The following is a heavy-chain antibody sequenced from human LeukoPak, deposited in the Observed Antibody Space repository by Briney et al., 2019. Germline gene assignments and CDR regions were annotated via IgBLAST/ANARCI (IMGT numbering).Heavy chain of an antibody. Sequence: GGSLRLSCAASGFTFDDYAMHWVRQAPGKGLEWVSLISGDGGSTYYADSVKGRFTASRDNSRNSLYLQMNSLRADDTAMYYCAKDLVPGAGDYWGQGTLVTVSS. D-gene: IGHD1-26*01. CDR3: AKDLVPGAGDY. V-gene: IGHV3-43*02. CDR1: GFTFDDYA. CDR2: ISGDGGST. J-gene: IGHJ4*02.